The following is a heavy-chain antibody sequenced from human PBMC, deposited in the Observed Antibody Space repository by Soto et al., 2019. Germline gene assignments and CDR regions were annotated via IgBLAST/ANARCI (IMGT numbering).Heavy chain of an antibody. J-gene: IGHJ4*02. V-gene: IGHV4-59*01. D-gene: IGHD6-19*01. Sequence: QVQLQESGPGLVKPSETLTLTCTVSGDSFSDYYWNLIRQVPGKGLEWFGFVFHSVTTSYNPSLKTRVAISDDTSKKQFSLRLASVSAADTAIYYCARGHYSSGWPIDHWGQGILVTVSS. CDR2: VFHSVTT. CDR1: GDSFSDYY. CDR3: ARGHYSSGWPIDH.